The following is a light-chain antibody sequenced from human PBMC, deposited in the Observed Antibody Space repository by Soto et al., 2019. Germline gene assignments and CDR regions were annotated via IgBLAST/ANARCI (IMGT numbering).Light chain of an antibody. Sequence: QSVLSQPASVSGSPGQSITISCTGTSSDVGGFEYVSWYQHQPGKAPKLIICDVTKRPSGVSNRFSGSKSGNTASLTISGIQAEDEGDYYCGSITRSSTSVFGTGTKLTVL. J-gene: IGLJ1*01. V-gene: IGLV2-14*01. CDR1: SSDVGGFEY. CDR3: GSITRSSTSV. CDR2: DVT.